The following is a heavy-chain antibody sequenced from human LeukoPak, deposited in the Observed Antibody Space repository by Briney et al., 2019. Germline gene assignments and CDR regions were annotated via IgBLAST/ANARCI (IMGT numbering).Heavy chain of an antibody. CDR1: EFSLINAW. CDR2: IRSEADGGTL. Sequence: GGSLRLSCAASEFSLINAWMSWVRQAPGKGLEWVGRIRSEADGGTLDYAALVKGRFTISRDASKNTLYLQMNSLKTEDTAVYYCTTVIMGTPKDDYWGQGTLVTVSS. J-gene: IGHJ4*02. CDR3: TTVIMGTPKDDY. D-gene: IGHD4-23*01. V-gene: IGHV3-15*01.